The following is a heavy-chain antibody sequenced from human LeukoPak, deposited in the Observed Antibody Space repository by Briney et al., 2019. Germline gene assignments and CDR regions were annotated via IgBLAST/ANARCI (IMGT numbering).Heavy chain of an antibody. Sequence: SETLSLTCTVSGGSISSYYWGWIRQPPGKGLEWIGYIYYSGSTNYNPSLKSRVTISVDTSKNQFSLKLSSVTAADTAVYYCARAGGYDSSGYYPYYFDYWGQGTLVTVSS. CDR1: GGSISSYY. V-gene: IGHV4-59*01. CDR2: IYYSGST. CDR3: ARAGGYDSSGYYPYYFDY. D-gene: IGHD3-22*01. J-gene: IGHJ4*02.